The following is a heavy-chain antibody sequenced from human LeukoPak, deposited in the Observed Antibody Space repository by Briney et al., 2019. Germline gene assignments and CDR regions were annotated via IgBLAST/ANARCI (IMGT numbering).Heavy chain of an antibody. CDR2: MNEDGSQK. CDR1: GFTFSRLW. J-gene: IGHJ4*02. CDR3: ARSGSAGSVDY. D-gene: IGHD6-19*01. Sequence: GGSLRLSCAASGFTFSRLWMSWVRQAPGKGLEGVAIMNEDGSQKYYVDSVKGRFTISRDNAKNSLYLQMDGLRAEDTAVYYCARSGSAGSVDYWGQGTLVTVSS. V-gene: IGHV3-7*05.